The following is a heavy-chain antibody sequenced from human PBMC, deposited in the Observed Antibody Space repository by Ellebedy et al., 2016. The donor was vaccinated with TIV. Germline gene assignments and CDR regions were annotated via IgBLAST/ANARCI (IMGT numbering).Heavy chain of an antibody. CDR2: INPSGGST. J-gene: IGHJ4*02. CDR1: GYTFSNYF. CDR3: ARDPDYSNREYYFDY. V-gene: IGHV1-46*01. Sequence: AASVKVSCKASGYTFSNYFVHWVRQAPGQGLEWMGIINPSGGSTSYAQKFQGRVTMTRDTSTSTVYMELSSLRSEDTAVYYCARDPDYSNREYYFDYWGQGTLVTVSS. D-gene: IGHD4-11*01.